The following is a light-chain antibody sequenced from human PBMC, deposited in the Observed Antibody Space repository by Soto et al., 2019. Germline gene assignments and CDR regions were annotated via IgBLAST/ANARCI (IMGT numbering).Light chain of an antibody. V-gene: IGLV2-14*03. CDR3: SSYPSTNIVL. CDR1: SSDVDDYNY. J-gene: IGLJ2*01. Sequence: QSALTQPASVSGSPGQSITISCTGTSSDVDDYNYVSWYQQHPGKAPKLIISDVSNRPSGVSNRFSGSKSGNTASLTISGLQAEDEADYYCSSYPSTNIVLFGGGTKLTVL. CDR2: DVS.